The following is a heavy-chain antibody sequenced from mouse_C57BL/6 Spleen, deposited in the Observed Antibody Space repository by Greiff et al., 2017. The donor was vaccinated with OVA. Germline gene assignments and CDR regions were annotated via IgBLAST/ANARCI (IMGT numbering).Heavy chain of an antibody. CDR3: ARDDYDGGYFDV. Sequence: EVMLVESGGGLVKPGGSLKLSCAASGFTFSDYGMHWVRQAPEKGLEWVAYISSGSSTIYYADPVKGRFTISRDKAKNTLFLQMTSLRSEDTAMYYSARDDYDGGYFDVWGTGTTVTVSS. V-gene: IGHV5-17*01. J-gene: IGHJ1*03. CDR2: ISSGSSTI. CDR1: GFTFSDYG. D-gene: IGHD2-4*01.